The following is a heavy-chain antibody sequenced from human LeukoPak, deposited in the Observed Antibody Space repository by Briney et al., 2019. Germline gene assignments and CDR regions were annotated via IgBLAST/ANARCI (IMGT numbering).Heavy chain of an antibody. D-gene: IGHD6-19*01. CDR2: FYHSGSP. Sequence: SETLSLTCTVSGYSISSGYYWGWIRQPPGKGLEWIGSFYHSGSPYYNPSLKSRVTISVGTSKNQFSLKLSSVTAADTAVYYCAREWGYSSGWPFDYWGRGTLVTVSS. J-gene: IGHJ4*02. CDR3: AREWGYSSGWPFDY. V-gene: IGHV4-38-2*02. CDR1: GYSISSGYY.